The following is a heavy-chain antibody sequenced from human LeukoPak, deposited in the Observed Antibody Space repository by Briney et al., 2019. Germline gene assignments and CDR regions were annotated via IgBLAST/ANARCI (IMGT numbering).Heavy chain of an antibody. V-gene: IGHV4-38-2*02. D-gene: IGHD3-9*01. CDR2: IYHSGIT. CDR3: ARAVGSFDWLPLFDY. Sequence: SETLSLTCTVSGYSISSGFYWGWIRQPPGKGLEWIGDIYHSGITYYTPSLKSRVTISVDTSKNQFYLKLSSVTAADTAVYYCARAVGSFDWLPLFDYWGQGTLVTVSS. J-gene: IGHJ4*02. CDR1: GYSISSGFY.